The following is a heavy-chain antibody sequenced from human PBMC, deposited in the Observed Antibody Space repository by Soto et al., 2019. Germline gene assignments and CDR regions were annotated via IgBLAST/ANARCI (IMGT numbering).Heavy chain of an antibody. Sequence: GGSLRLSCAASGFTFSSYDMHWVRQATGKGLEWVSAIGTAGDTYYPGSVKGRFTISRENAKNSLYLQMNSLRAGDTAVYYCARDIGRSTVTTPDWYFDLWGRGTLVTVSS. CDR2: IGTAGDT. D-gene: IGHD4-17*01. V-gene: IGHV3-13*01. CDR3: ARDIGRSTVTTPDWYFDL. CDR1: GFTFSSYD. J-gene: IGHJ2*01.